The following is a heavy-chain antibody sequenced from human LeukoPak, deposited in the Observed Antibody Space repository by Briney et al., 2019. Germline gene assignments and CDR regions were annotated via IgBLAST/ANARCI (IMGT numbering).Heavy chain of an antibody. CDR1: SSSSYY. J-gene: IGHJ4*02. CDR2: IKQDGSEK. V-gene: IGHV3-7*01. CDR3: ARDSYCSGGSCQGYYFDY. D-gene: IGHD2-15*01. Sequence: SSSSYYWGWIRQPPGKGLEWVVNIKQDGSEKYYVDSVKGRFTISRDNAKNSLYLQMNSLRAEDTAVYYCARDSYCSGGSCQGYYFDYWGQGTLVTVSS.